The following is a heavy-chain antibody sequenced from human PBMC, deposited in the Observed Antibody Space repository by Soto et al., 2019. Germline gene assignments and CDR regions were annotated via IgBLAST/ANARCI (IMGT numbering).Heavy chain of an antibody. CDR1: ADSFSSYG. CDR2: IIPIFGTT. D-gene: IGHD3-3*01. CDR3: ARVFPDGWVEPGVVRGYLDT. J-gene: IGHJ4*02. V-gene: IGHV1-69*01. Sequence: QVQLVQSGAEVKEPGSAVKVSCKAPADSFSSYGISWVRQAPGQGLEWMGGIIPIFGTTNYAEKFQGRVTITADESTNTAYMDLSSLTSEDTALYYCARVFPDGWVEPGVVRGYLDTWGRGTLVTVSS.